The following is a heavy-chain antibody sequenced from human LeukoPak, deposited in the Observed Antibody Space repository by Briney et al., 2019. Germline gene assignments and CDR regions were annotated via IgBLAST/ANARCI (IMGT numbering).Heavy chain of an antibody. Sequence: GGSLRLSCAASVFTFSNYLMHWVRQAPGKGLVWVSRISSDGSSTSYADSVKGRFTISRDNAKNTLYLQMNSLRAEDTAVYYCARPAYPDYSLGFWGQGTLVTVS. J-gene: IGHJ4*02. V-gene: IGHV3-74*01. CDR1: VFTFSNYL. CDR2: ISSDGSST. D-gene: IGHD2/OR15-2a*01. CDR3: ARPAYPDYSLGF.